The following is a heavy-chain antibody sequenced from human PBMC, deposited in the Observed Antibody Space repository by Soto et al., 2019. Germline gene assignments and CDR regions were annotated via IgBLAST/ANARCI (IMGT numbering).Heavy chain of an antibody. V-gene: IGHV3-30*18. J-gene: IGHJ3*02. D-gene: IGHD3-10*01. CDR3: AKLLWFGELYEDAFDI. CDR2: ISYDGSKK. Sequence: QVQLVESGGGVVQPGRSLRLSCAASGFTFSSYGMHWVRQAPGKGLEWVAVISYDGSKKYYADSVKGRFTISRDNSKNTLYLQMNSLRAEDTAVYYCAKLLWFGELYEDAFDIWGQGTMVTVSS. CDR1: GFTFSSYG.